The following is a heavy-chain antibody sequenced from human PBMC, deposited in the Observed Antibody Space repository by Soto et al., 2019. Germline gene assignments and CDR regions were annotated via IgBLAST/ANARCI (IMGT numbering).Heavy chain of an antibody. CDR1: GFTVTKNY. D-gene: IGHD3-10*01. CDR3: ARNYYGDLGRFDP. CDR2: IYRDGTT. V-gene: IGHV3-66*01. Sequence: EGQMVESGGGLVQPGGSLRLSCAASGFTVTKNYMNLVRQAPGKGLEWVSLIYRDGTTYYADSVRGRFTISRDDSNNTLYLQMQSLRVEDTAMYYCARNYYGDLGRFDPWGQGTLVTVSS. J-gene: IGHJ5*02.